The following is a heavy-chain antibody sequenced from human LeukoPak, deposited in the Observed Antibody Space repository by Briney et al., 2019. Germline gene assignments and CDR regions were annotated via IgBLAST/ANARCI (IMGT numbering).Heavy chain of an antibody. CDR3: ARGPDTYDSSGYDYYYMEV. CDR1: GGTFSSYA. V-gene: IGHV1-69*13. J-gene: IGHJ6*03. CDR2: IIPIFGTA. D-gene: IGHD3-22*01. Sequence: SVKVSCKASGGTFSSYAISWVRQAPGQGLEWMGGIIPIFGTANYAQKFQGRVTITADESTSTAYMELSSLRSEDTAVYYCARGPDTYDSSGYDYYYMEVSGEGATVTVSS.